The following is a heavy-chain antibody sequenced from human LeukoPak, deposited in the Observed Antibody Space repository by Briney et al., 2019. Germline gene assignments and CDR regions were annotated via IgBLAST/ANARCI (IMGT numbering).Heavy chain of an antibody. Sequence: SETLSLTCAVSGGSISTYYWSWIRQPPGKGLEWIGYVYYSGSTNYNPSLKSRVTTSVDTSKNQFSLKLSSVTAADTAVYYCARIASDFDYWGQGTLVTVSS. CDR3: ARIASDFDY. CDR1: GGSISTYY. CDR2: VYYSGST. V-gene: IGHV4-59*12. J-gene: IGHJ4*02. D-gene: IGHD6-13*01.